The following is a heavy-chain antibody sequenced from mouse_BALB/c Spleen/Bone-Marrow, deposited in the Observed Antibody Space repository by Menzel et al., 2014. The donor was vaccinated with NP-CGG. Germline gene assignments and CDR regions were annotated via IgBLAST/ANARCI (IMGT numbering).Heavy chain of an antibody. D-gene: IGHD1-1*01. CDR2: IDPANGNT. V-gene: IGHV14-3*02. CDR1: GFNIKDTH. Sequence: EVKLMESGAELVKPGASVKLSCTPSGFNIKDTHMHRVKQRPEQGLEWVGRIDPANGNTKYEPNVQGKSTITVDTTPITAYLQLSSLTCDDTAVYFCARDYANTAWFASWGQGTLVTVS. CDR3: ARDYANTAWFAS. J-gene: IGHJ3*01.